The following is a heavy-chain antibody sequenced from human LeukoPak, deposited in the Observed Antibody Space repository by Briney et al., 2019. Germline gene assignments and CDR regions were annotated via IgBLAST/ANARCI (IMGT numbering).Heavy chain of an antibody. D-gene: IGHD3-3*01. CDR3: ASRGFLEYDAFDI. CDR2: IYYGGST. V-gene: IGHV4-39*07. CDR1: GGSVSSSHY. J-gene: IGHJ3*02. Sequence: SETLSLTCTVSGGSVSSSHYWGWIRQPPGKGLEWIGSIYYGGSTYYNASLRSPVTTSVDTSKNQFSLKLSSVTAADTAVYYCASRGFLEYDAFDIWGQGTMVTVSS.